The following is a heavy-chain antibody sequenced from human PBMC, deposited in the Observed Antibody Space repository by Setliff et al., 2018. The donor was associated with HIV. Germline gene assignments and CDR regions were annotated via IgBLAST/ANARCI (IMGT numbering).Heavy chain of an antibody. CDR1: GFTFSSYA. CDR2: ISGSGGST. D-gene: IGHD5-18*01. CDR3: AKDIRGYSYGPDAFDI. V-gene: IGHV3-23*01. J-gene: IGHJ3*02. Sequence: PGGSLRLSCAASGFTFSSYAMSWVRQAPGKGLEWVSAISGSGGSTYYADSVKGRFTISRDNSKNTLYLQMNSLRAEDTAVYYCAKDIRGYSYGPDAFDIWGQGTMVTVSS.